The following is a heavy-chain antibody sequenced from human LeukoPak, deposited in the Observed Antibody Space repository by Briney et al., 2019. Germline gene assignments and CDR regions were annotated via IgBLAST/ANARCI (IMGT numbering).Heavy chain of an antibody. CDR2: ISGSGGST. V-gene: IGHV3-23*01. CDR1: GFTFSSYA. D-gene: IGHD3-9*01. Sequence: GGSLRLSCAASGFTFSSYAMSWVRQAPGKGLEWVSAISGSGGSTYYADSVRGRFTISRDNSKNTLYLQMNSLRAEDTAVYYCAKDSRYDILTGYYIHYYYYYGMDVWGQGTTVTVSS. CDR3: AKDSRYDILTGYYIHYYYYYGMDV. J-gene: IGHJ6*02.